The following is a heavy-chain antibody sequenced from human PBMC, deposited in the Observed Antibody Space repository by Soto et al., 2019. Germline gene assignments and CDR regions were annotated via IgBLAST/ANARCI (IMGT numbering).Heavy chain of an antibody. CDR1: GYTFTSYY. Sequence: QVQLVQSGAEVKKPGASVKVSCKASGYTFTSYYMYWVRQAPGQGLECMGIINPSGGSTSYAQKFQGRVTMTRDTSTSTVYMELSSLRSEDTAVYYCARVEMATIKGNAFDIWGQGTMVTVSS. CDR3: ARVEMATIKGNAFDI. V-gene: IGHV1-46*01. CDR2: INPSGGST. J-gene: IGHJ3*02. D-gene: IGHD5-12*01.